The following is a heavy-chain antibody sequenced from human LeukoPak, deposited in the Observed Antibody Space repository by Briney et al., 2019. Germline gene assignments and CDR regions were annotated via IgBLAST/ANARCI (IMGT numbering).Heavy chain of an antibody. V-gene: IGHV4-34*01. CDR1: GGSFSGYY. CDR3: ARAELQLLPSPKTPHYYFDF. Sequence: TSSETLSLTCAVYGGSFSGYYWSWIRQPPGKGLEWIGEINHSGSTNYNPSLKSRVTISVDTSKNQFSLKLSSVTAADTAVYYCARAELQLLPSPKTPHYYFDFWGQGNLVTVSS. D-gene: IGHD2-15*01. CDR2: INHSGST. J-gene: IGHJ4*02.